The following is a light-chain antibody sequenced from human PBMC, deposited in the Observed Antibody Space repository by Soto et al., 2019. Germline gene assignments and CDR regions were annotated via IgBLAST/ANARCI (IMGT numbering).Light chain of an antibody. J-gene: IGKJ4*01. Sequence: EFVLTQSPGALSLSPGESATLSCRASQYVAKSYLAWFQHKPGQAPRLLIYDASSRATGIPDRFSGSGSGTDFTLTVSSLEPEDFAVYYCQQYADSPLTFGGGTKVDIK. CDR3: QQYADSPLT. V-gene: IGKV3-20*01. CDR1: QYVAKSY. CDR2: DAS.